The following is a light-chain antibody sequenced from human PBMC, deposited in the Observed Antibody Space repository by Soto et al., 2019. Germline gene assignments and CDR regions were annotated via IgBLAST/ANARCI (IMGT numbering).Light chain of an antibody. Sequence: QAVVTQPPSVSGAPGQRVTISCTGSSSNIGAGYDVHCYQHLPGTAPKLLIYGNSNRPTGVPDRFSGSKSGTSAYLAITGLQAEDEADYYCQSYDSSLSALFGGGTQLTV. J-gene: IGLJ2*01. V-gene: IGLV1-40*01. CDR3: QSYDSSLSAL. CDR1: SSNIGAGYD. CDR2: GNS.